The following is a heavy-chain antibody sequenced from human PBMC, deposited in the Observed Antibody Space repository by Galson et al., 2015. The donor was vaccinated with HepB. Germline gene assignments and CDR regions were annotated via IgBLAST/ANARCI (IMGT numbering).Heavy chain of an antibody. CDR2: INGRGSTR. Sequence: SLRLSCAGSGFIFRHHAMAWIRQAPGKGLEWVSGINGRGSTRSYSDAVKGRFSISNDNSKDTVFLQMDNLRAEDTAVYYCVKEGSWFGGDWFDPWGQGALVTVS. CDR3: VKEGSWFGGDWFDP. V-gene: IGHV3-23*01. D-gene: IGHD3-16*01. CDR1: GFIFRHHA. J-gene: IGHJ5*02.